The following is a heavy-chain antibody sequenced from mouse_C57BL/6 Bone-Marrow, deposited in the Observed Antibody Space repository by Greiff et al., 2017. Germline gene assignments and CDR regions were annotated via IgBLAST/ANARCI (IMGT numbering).Heavy chain of an antibody. CDR2: IYPGDGDT. CDR3: ARLDYYGSRENY. Sequence: VQLQQSGPELVKPGASVKISCKASGYAFSSSWMNWVKQRPGKGLEWIGRIYPGDGDTNYNGKFKGKATLTADKSSSTAYMQLSSLTSEDSAVYFCARLDYYGSRENYWGQGTTLTVSS. CDR1: GYAFSSSW. J-gene: IGHJ2*01. V-gene: IGHV1-82*01. D-gene: IGHD1-1*01.